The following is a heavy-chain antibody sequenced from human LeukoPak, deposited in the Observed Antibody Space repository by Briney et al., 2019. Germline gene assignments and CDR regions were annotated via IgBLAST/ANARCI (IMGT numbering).Heavy chain of an antibody. D-gene: IGHD2-8*01. CDR2: ISGGGPGT. Sequence: GGSLRLSCAASGFIFSSFAMTWVRQCPGKGLEWVSTISGGGPGTYYADSVKGRFTISRDNSKNTLYLQMNSLRAEDTAVYYCAKGYCTNGVCYTDYWGQGTLVTVSS. J-gene: IGHJ4*02. CDR3: AKGYCTNGVCYTDY. V-gene: IGHV3-23*01. CDR1: GFIFSSFA.